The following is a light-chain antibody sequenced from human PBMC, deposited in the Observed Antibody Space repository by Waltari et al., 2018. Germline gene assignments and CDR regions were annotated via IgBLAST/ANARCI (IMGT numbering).Light chain of an antibody. V-gene: IGLV1-47*01. CDR1: SSNIGSNY. Sequence: QSVLTQPPSASGTPGQRVTISCSGSSSNIGSNYIYWYHQLPGTAPKLLLYRNNRRPSGVPDRCSGSKSGTAASLAISGLRSEDEADYYCASWDDILSGVLFGGGTKLSVL. CDR2: RNN. CDR3: ASWDDILSGVL. J-gene: IGLJ2*01.